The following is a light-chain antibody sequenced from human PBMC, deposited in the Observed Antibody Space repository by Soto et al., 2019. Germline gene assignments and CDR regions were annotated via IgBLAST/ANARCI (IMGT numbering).Light chain of an antibody. CDR1: QSVSSNY. V-gene: IGKV3-20*01. CDR2: GAS. Sequence: EVVLPPSPGTVSLSTWERAALSCRASQSVSSNYLAWYQQKPGQAPRLLIYGASSRATGIPDRFRASASGTDFTLTISRLEPEDFAVYFCQQYGGSPAITFGQGTRLEIK. CDR3: QQYGGSPAIT. J-gene: IGKJ5*01.